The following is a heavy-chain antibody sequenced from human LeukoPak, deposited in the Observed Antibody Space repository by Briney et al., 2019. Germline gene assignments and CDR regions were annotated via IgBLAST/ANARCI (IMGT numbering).Heavy chain of an antibody. J-gene: IGHJ6*03. D-gene: IGHD6-6*01. CDR3: ARLGIAARPYYYYYYMDV. Sequence: GGSLRLSCAASGFTFNSYGMNWVRQAPGKGLEWVSSISSSSRYIYYADSVKGRITTSRDNAKNSLYLQMNSLRAEDTALYRCARLGIAARPYYYYYYMDVWGKGTTVTVSS. CDR1: GFTFNSYG. CDR2: ISSSSRYI. V-gene: IGHV3-21*04.